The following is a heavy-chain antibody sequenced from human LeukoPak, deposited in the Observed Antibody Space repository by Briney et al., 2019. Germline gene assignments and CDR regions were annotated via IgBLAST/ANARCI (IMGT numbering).Heavy chain of an antibody. V-gene: IGHV6-1*01. D-gene: IGHD3-3*01. Sequence: PSQTLSLTCVISGDSVSSDRAAWNWIRRSPSRGLEWLGRAYFRSTWYYDYAASLEGRISVNPDTSKNQFSLHLNSVTPEDTAIYYCARAGGRESLEWLGNFFDSWGQGTQVTVSS. CDR2: AYFRSTWYY. CDR1: GDSVSSDRAA. CDR3: ARAGGRESLEWLGNFFDS. J-gene: IGHJ5*01.